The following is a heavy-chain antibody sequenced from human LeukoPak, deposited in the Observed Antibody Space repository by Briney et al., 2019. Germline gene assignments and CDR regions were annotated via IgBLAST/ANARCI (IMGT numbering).Heavy chain of an antibody. D-gene: IGHD3-10*01. Sequence: SETPSLTCTVSGGSISSSSYYWGWIRQPPGKVLDWIGNIYATGSTYYNPSLKSRVTISLDTSKNHFSLKLNSVTAADTAVYYCARSATLRGNFDYWGQGTLVTVSS. V-gene: IGHV4-39*07. J-gene: IGHJ4*02. CDR3: ARSATLRGNFDY. CDR1: GGSISSSSYY. CDR2: IYATGST.